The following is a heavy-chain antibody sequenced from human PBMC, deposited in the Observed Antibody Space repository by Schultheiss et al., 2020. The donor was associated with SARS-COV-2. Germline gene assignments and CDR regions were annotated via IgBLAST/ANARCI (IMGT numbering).Heavy chain of an antibody. V-gene: IGHV3-33*08. CDR3: AILSLLWNGELRV. CDR2: IWYDGSNK. J-gene: IGHJ6*02. CDR1: GFTFSSYW. Sequence: GEFLKISCAASGFTFSSYWMHWVRQAPGKGLEWVAVIWYDGSNKYYADSVKGRFTISRDNSKNTLFLQMNSLRVEDTAVYHCAILSLLWNGELRVWGQGTTVTVSS. D-gene: IGHD3-10*01.